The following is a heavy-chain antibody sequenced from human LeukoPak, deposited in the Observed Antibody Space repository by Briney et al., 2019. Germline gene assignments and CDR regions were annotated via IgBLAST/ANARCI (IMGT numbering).Heavy chain of an antibody. J-gene: IGHJ5*02. CDR1: GYTFTSYG. CDR3: ARGIGYSSGFNWFDP. Sequence: ASVKVSCKASGYTFTSYGISWVRQAPGQGLEWMGIINPSGGSTSYAQKFQGRVTMTRDTSTSTVYMELSSLRSEDTAVYYCARGIGYSSGFNWFDPWGQGTLVTVSS. CDR2: INPSGGST. V-gene: IGHV1-46*01. D-gene: IGHD6-19*01.